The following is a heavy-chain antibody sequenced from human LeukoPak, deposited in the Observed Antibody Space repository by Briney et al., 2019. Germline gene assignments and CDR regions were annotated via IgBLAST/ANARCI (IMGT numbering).Heavy chain of an antibody. Sequence: PGGSLRLSCAVSGFTSSNYGMHWVRQAPGKGLEWVAVISSDGSEKYYADSVKGRFTISRDDIKNTVSLQMNSLRAEDTAVYYCAIQPTYFYDSAGYYNEPLYYVDDMEVWGQGTTVTVSS. D-gene: IGHD3-22*01. V-gene: IGHV3-30*03. CDR1: GFTSSNYG. J-gene: IGHJ6*02. CDR2: ISSDGSEK. CDR3: AIQPTYFYDSAGYYNEPLYYVDDMEV.